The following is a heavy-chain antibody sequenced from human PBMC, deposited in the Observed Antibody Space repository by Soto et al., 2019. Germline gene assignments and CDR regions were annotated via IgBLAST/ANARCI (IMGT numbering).Heavy chain of an antibody. Sequence: QLQLRESGPGLVRPSETLSLTCLLSGDSMRRSDHYWAWIRQFPGKGLEWIGSVYYSGTAYYNPSLQGTVAMSIDTSKNQFSLELTSVTAADTATYFCARHGSFEQLFLSFDHWGRGILVSVSS. CDR1: GDSMRRSDHY. CDR3: ARHGSFEQLFLSFDH. D-gene: IGHD1-1*01. J-gene: IGHJ4*01. CDR2: VYYSGTA. V-gene: IGHV4-39*01.